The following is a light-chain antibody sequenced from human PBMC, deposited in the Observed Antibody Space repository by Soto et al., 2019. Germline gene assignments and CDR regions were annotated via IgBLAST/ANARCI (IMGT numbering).Light chain of an antibody. Sequence: QSVLTQPPSASGTPGQRVTIPCSGSSSNIGSNTVNWYQHLPGTAPKLLIYSYNQRPSGVPDRFSGSKSGTSASLAISGLQSEDEADYYCAAWDDSLNGPVFGGGTKVTVL. CDR1: SSNIGSNT. CDR2: SYN. J-gene: IGLJ2*01. V-gene: IGLV1-44*01. CDR3: AAWDDSLNGPV.